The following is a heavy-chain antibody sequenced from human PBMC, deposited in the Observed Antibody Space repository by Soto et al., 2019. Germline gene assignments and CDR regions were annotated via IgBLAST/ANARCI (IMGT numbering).Heavy chain of an antibody. Sequence: QVQLVESGGGVVQPGRSLRLSCAASGFTFSSYGMHWVRQAPGKGLEWVAVISYDGSNKYYADSVKGRFTVSRDNSKNTLYVQMNSLRAEDTAVYYCAKAPDLYSSSWQDSFDIWGQGTMVTVSS. V-gene: IGHV3-30*18. CDR2: ISYDGSNK. D-gene: IGHD6-13*01. CDR1: GFTFSSYG. J-gene: IGHJ3*02. CDR3: AKAPDLYSSSWQDSFDI.